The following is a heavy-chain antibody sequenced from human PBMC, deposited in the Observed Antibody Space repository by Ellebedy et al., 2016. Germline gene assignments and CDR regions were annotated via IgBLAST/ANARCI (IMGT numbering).Heavy chain of an antibody. Sequence: KISXAASGFTFSSYAISWVRQAPGQGLEWMGGIIPIFGTANYAQKFQGRVTITADESTSTAYMELSSLRSEDTAVYYCARAPDKYYYETDPAEHAFDIWGQGTMVTVSS. CDR1: GFTFSSYA. CDR3: ARAPDKYYYETDPAEHAFDI. J-gene: IGHJ3*02. D-gene: IGHD3-22*01. V-gene: IGHV1-69*01. CDR2: IIPIFGTA.